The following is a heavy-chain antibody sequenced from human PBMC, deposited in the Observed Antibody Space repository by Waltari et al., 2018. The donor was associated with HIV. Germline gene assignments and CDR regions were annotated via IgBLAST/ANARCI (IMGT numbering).Heavy chain of an antibody. CDR2: IYPGDSDT. CDR1: GHSFSAPW. CDR3: ARLTPPNNYGDS. D-gene: IGHD5-18*01. V-gene: IGHV5-51*03. Sequence: EVQLVQSGAEVKKPGESLKISCKGPGHSFSAPWLGWVRQRPGKCLEWIGWGRQMPGKGREWMGIIYPGDSDTRYSPSFQGQVTISADKSINTAYLQWNSLKASDTAKYYCARLTPPNNYGDSWGQGTQVTVST. J-gene: IGHJ4*02.